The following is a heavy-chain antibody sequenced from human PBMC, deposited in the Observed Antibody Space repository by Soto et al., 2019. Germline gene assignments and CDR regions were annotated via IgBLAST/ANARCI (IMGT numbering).Heavy chain of an antibody. V-gene: IGHV1-69*13. Sequence: SVKVSCKTSGYTLIMYYIHCMRQAPGQGLEWLGRIIPIFGSANYAQKFQGRVTITADESTTTAYMELSSLRSDDTAVYYCAKDGGKDGYFGNWFDPWGQGTLVTVSS. CDR3: AKDGGKDGYFGNWFDP. CDR2: IIPIFGSA. CDR1: GYTLIMYY. J-gene: IGHJ5*02. D-gene: IGHD5-12*01.